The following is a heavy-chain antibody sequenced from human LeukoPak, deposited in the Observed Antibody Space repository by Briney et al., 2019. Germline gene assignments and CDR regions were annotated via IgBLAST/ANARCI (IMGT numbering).Heavy chain of an antibody. CDR3: ARDRPANLIAVAGLDY. CDR1: GGSISSSSYY. J-gene: IGHJ4*02. V-gene: IGHV4-39*07. Sequence: SETLSLTCTVSGGSISSSSYYWGWIRQPPGKGLEWIGSIYYSGSTYYNPSLKSRVTISVDTSKNQFSLKLSSVTAADTAVYYCARDRPANLIAVAGLDYWGQGTLVTVSS. CDR2: IYYSGST. D-gene: IGHD6-19*01.